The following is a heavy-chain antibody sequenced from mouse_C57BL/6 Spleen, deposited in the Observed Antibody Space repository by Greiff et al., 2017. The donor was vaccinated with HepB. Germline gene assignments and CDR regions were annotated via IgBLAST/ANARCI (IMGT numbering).Heavy chain of an antibody. J-gene: IGHJ3*01. CDR2: INPYNGGT. Sequence: EVKVVESGPVLVKPGASVKMSCKASGYTFTDYYMNWVKQSHGKSLEWIGVINPYNGGTSYNQKFKGKATLTVDKSSSTAYMELNSLTSEDSAVYYCARAGYGSSYEDWFAYWGQGTLVTVSA. V-gene: IGHV1-19*01. CDR3: ARAGYGSSYEDWFAY. D-gene: IGHD1-1*01. CDR1: GYTFTDYY.